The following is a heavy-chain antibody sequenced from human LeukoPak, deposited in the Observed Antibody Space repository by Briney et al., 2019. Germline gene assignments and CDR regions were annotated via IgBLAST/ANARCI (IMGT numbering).Heavy chain of an antibody. CDR2: IYTSGTT. D-gene: IGHD4-17*01. V-gene: IGHV4-61*02. J-gene: IGHJ4*02. CDR1: GGSISSGSYY. CDR3: ARVEVSTVTID. Sequence: SETLSLTCTVSGGSISSGSYYWSWTRQPAGKGLEWIGRIYTSGTTNYNPSLKSRVTISVDTSKNQFSLKLSSVTAADTAVYYCARVEVSTVTIDWGQGTLVTVSS.